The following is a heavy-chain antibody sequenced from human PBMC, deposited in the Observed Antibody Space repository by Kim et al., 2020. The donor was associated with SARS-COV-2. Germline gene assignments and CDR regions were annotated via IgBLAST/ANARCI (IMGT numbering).Heavy chain of an antibody. CDR2: SSTI. J-gene: IGHJ4*02. V-gene: IGHV3-48*02. Sequence: SSTIYYADSVKGRFTISRDNAKNSLYLQMNSLRDEDTAVYYCAREWSSDYWGQGTLVTVSS. CDR3: AREWSSDY. D-gene: IGHD1-26*01.